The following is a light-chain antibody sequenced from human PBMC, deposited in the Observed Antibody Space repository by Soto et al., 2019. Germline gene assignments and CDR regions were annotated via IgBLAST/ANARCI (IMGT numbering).Light chain of an antibody. Sequence: QSALTQPRSVSGSPGQSLTISCTGTSSDVGGYNYVSWYQQYPGKVPKLMIYDVTKRPSGVPDRFSGSKSGNTASLTISGLQAGDEADYYCCSHAGSYTYVFGTGTKVTV. J-gene: IGLJ1*01. CDR2: DVT. V-gene: IGLV2-11*01. CDR1: SSDVGGYNY. CDR3: CSHAGSYTYV.